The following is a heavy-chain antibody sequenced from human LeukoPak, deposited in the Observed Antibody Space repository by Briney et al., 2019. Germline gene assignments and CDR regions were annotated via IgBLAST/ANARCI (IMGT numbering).Heavy chain of an antibody. CDR2: IRSKAYGGTT. D-gene: IGHD5-18*01. Sequence: GGSLRFSCTASGFTFGDYAMSWFRQAPGKGLEWVGFIRSKAYGGTTEYAASVKGRFTISRDDSKSIAYLQMNSLKTEDTAVYYCTRDRGHRGYRKFDYWGQGTLVTVSS. CDR1: GFTFGDYA. CDR3: TRDRGHRGYRKFDY. V-gene: IGHV3-49*03. J-gene: IGHJ4*02.